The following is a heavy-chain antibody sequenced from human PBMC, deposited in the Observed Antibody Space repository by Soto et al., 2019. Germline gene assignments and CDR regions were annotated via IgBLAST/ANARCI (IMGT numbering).Heavy chain of an antibody. CDR2: IGPYNGNT. CDR3: ARCYCSVGSCYTCWHFDL. CDR1: GYTFNNYG. J-gene: IGHJ2*01. D-gene: IGHD2-15*01. V-gene: IGHV1-18*01. Sequence: QVQLVQSGAEVKKPGASVKVSCKASGYTFNNYGISWVRPAPGQGLEWMGWIGPYNGNTDHAQNFQGRVNMTTDTSTNTAYMELRSLRSDDTALYYCARCYCSVGSCYTCWHFDLWGRGTLVTVSS.